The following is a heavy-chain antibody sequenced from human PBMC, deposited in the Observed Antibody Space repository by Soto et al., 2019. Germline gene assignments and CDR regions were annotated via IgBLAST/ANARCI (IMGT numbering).Heavy chain of an antibody. CDR1: GFSVTANY. CDR2: IYSGGST. CDR3: HGYGY. Sequence: EVQVVESGGGLIQPGRSLRLSCEVSGFSVTANYMSWVRQAPGKGLEWVSVIYSGGSTYYIDSVKGRFSISRDISKNTLYLQMNNLGAEDTAVYYCHGYGYWGQGTLFTVSS. V-gene: IGHV3-53*01. D-gene: IGHD5-12*01. J-gene: IGHJ4*02.